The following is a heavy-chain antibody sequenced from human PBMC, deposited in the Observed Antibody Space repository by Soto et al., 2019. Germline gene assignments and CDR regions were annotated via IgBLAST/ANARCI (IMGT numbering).Heavy chain of an antibody. D-gene: IGHD2-2*01. J-gene: IGHJ4*02. CDR2: LRKKAYSYTT. CDR3: TSAWGDQRYVDN. CDR1: GFTVSDHY. Sequence: EVQLVESGGGLVQPGGSLRLSCLASGFTVSDHYMDWVRQAPGKGLEWVGRLRKKAYSYTTEYAACVKDRFTISRDDSRSSVYLQINSLKIYVTAVYYCTSAWGDQRYVDNWCQGTLVSVSS. V-gene: IGHV3-72*01.